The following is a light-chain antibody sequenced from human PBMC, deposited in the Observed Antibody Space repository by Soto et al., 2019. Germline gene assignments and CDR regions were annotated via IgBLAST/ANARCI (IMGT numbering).Light chain of an antibody. CDR2: DAS. CDR3: QQYDNLPWT. Sequence: DIQMTQSPPSLSASVGDRVTITCRASQGISTWLAWYQQKPGKAPKLLIYDASNLETGVPSRFSGSGSGTDFTFTISSLQPEDIATYYCQQYDNLPWTFGQGTKVDIK. CDR1: QGISTW. J-gene: IGKJ1*01. V-gene: IGKV1-33*01.